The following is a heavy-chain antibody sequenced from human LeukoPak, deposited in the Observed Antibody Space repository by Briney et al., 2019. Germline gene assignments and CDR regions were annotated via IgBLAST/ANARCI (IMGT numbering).Heavy chain of an antibody. CDR2: INHSGST. Sequence: PSETLSLTCAVYGGSFSGYYWSWIRQPPGKGLEWIGEINHSGSTNYNPSLKSRVTISVDTSKNQFSLKLSSVTAADTAVYYCARLGSGYQLLLAYWGQGTLVTVSS. V-gene: IGHV4-34*01. CDR3: ARLGSGYQLLLAY. CDR1: GGSFSGYY. D-gene: IGHD2-2*01. J-gene: IGHJ4*02.